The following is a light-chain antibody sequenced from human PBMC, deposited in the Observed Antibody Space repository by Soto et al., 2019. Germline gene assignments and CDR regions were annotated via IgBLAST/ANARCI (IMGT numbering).Light chain of an antibody. J-gene: IGKJ3*01. Sequence: EIVLTQSPGTLSLSPGESATISCRASQSGSSSYLAWYQQKPGQAPRLLLYGASSRATGIPDRFSGSGSGTDFTLTISRLEPEDFAVYYGQQYGSSPFTFGPGTKVDIK. CDR1: QSGSSSY. V-gene: IGKV3-20*01. CDR2: GAS. CDR3: QQYGSSPFT.